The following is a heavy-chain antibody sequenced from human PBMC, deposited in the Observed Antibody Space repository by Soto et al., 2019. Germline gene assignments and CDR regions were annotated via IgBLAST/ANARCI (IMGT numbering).Heavy chain of an antibody. CDR2: MNPNSGNT. J-gene: IGHJ3*02. CDR3: ALGVLWFGESRDDAFAI. Sequence: QVQLVQSGAEVKKPGASVTVSCKASGYTFTSYDINWVRQATGQGLEWMGWMNPNSGNTGYAQKVQGRVTMTRTTSISTAYVELSSLRSEDTAVYYWALGVLWFGESRDDAFAIWGHGTMVTVSS. CDR1: GYTFTSYD. D-gene: IGHD3-10*01. V-gene: IGHV1-8*01.